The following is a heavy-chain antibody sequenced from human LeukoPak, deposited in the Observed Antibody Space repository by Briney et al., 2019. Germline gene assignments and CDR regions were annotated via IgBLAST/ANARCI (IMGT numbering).Heavy chain of an antibody. CDR2: INPNSGGT. CDR1: GYTFTSYG. V-gene: IGHV1-2*02. J-gene: IGHJ5*02. Sequence: ASVKVSCKASGYTFTSYGISWVRQAPGQGLEWMGWINPNSGGTNYAQKFQGRVTMTRDTSISTAYMELSRLRSDDTAVYYCARGGTYYYDSSGSWGQGTLVTVSS. D-gene: IGHD3-22*01. CDR3: ARGGTYYYDSSGS.